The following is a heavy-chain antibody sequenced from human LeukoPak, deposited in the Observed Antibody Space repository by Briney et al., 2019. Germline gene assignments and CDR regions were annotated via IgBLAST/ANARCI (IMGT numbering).Heavy chain of an antibody. CDR1: GGTFSSYA. Sequence: SVKVSCKASGGTFSSYAVSWVRQAPGQGLEWMGGIIPIFGTANYAQKFQGRVTITTDESTSTAYMELSSLRSEDTAVYYCASNKVDPFVRASVGDPTRQLYYYYYYMDVWGKGTTVTVSS. D-gene: IGHD1-1*01. CDR2: IIPIFGTA. J-gene: IGHJ6*03. CDR3: ASNKVDPFVRASVGDPTRQLYYYYYYMDV. V-gene: IGHV1-69*05.